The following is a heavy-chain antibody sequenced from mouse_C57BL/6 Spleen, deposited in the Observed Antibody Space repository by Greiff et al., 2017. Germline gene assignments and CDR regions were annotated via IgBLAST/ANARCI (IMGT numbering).Heavy chain of an antibody. CDR2: IRSKSNNYAT. D-gene: IGHD2-3*01. J-gene: IGHJ3*01. V-gene: IGHV10-1*01. CDR3: VRQYDGYSWFAY. CDR1: GFSFNTYA. Sequence: EVKLVESGGGLVQPKGSLKLSCAASGFSFNTYAMNWVRQAPGKGLEWVARIRSKSNNYATYYADSVKDRFTISRDDSESMLYLQMNNLKTEDTAMYYCVRQYDGYSWFAYWGQGTLVTVSA.